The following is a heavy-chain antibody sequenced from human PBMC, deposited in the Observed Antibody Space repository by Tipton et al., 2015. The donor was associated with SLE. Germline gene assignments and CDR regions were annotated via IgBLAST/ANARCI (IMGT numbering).Heavy chain of an antibody. J-gene: IGHJ4*02. CDR3: ANAPMTTVTSDY. CDR2: IRYNGINK. Sequence: SLRLSCAASGFTFSSHGMHWVRQAPGKGLEWVAFIRYNGINKYYADSVKGRFTISRDNSKNTLYLQMNSLRAEDTAVYYCANAPMTTVTSDYWGQGSLVTVSS. V-gene: IGHV3-30*02. CDR1: GFTFSSHG. D-gene: IGHD4-11*01.